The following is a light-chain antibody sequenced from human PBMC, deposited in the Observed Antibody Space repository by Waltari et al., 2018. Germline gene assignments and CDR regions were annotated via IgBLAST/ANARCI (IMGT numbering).Light chain of an antibody. CDR1: SGHSSNV. V-gene: IGLV4-69*01. J-gene: IGLJ3*02. CDR3: QTGGHGTWV. Sequence: QLVLTQSPSASASLGASVKLTGTLTSGHSSNVVAWLQQRPEKGPRYLMKVNSDGSNTKGDVIPDRFAGSSSGAERYLTISSLQSEDEADYFCQTGGHGTWVFGGGTKLTVL. CDR2: VNSDGSN.